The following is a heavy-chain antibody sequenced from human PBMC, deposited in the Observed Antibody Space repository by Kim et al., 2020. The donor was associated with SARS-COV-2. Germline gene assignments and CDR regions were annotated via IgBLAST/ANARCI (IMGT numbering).Heavy chain of an antibody. J-gene: IGHJ4*02. CDR1: GLTFGDYA. D-gene: IGHD5-18*01. V-gene: IGHV3-49*03. CDR3: TRDLNLPALVPFDY. CDR2: IRSKAYGGTT. Sequence: GGSLRLSCTASGLTFGDYAMSWFRQAPGKGLEWVGFIRSKAYGGTTEYAASVKGRFIISRDDSKSIAYLQMNSLKTEDTAVYYCTRDLNLPALVPFDYWGQGTLVTVSS.